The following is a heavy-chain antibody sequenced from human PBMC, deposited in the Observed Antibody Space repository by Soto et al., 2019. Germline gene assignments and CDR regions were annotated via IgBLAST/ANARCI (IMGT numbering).Heavy chain of an antibody. CDR3: ARGKGSRNTGDSFDY. Sequence: HPGGSLRLSCAASGFIFNNFGMHWVRQAPGKGLEWVAVMWSNGVSKSNTDSVKGRITISRDSSKNTLYLELNTLTVEDTALYFCARGKGSRNTGDSFDYWGPGTLVTVSS. V-gene: IGHV3-33*01. CDR2: MWSNGVSK. CDR1: GFIFNNFG. D-gene: IGHD3-10*01. J-gene: IGHJ4*02.